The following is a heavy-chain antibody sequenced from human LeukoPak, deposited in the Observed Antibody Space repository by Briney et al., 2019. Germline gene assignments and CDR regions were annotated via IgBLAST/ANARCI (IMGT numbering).Heavy chain of an antibody. Sequence: PGGSLRLSCAASGFTFSSFEMNWVRQAPGKGLEWVSYIGSSGSTIYYADSVKGRFTISRDNAKNSLYLQMNSLRAEDTAVYYCARKRQEGFDYWGQGTLVTVSS. CDR2: IGSSGSTI. CDR1: GFTFSSFE. J-gene: IGHJ4*02. V-gene: IGHV3-48*03. CDR3: ARKRQEGFDY.